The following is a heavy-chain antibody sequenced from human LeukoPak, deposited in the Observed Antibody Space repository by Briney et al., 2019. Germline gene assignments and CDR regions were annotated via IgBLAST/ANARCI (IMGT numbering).Heavy chain of an antibody. CDR3: ARNDCSSTSCQFGDAFDI. V-gene: IGHV4-30-4*08. Sequence: SETLSLTCTVSGGSISSGDYYWSWIRQPPGKGLEWIGYIYYTVSTFYNPSLKSRVAISVDTSKNLFSLKLTPVTAADTAVYYCARNDCSSTSCQFGDAFDIWGQGAMVTVSS. CDR1: GGSISSGDYY. D-gene: IGHD2-2*01. J-gene: IGHJ3*02. CDR2: IYYTVST.